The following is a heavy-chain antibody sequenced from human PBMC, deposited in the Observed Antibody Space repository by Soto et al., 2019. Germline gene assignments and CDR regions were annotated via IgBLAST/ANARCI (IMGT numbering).Heavy chain of an antibody. V-gene: IGHV5-10-1*01. CDR3: ARDTSSNYYGSGGWFDP. J-gene: IGHJ5*02. CDR1: GYSFTSYW. CDR2: IDPSDSYT. D-gene: IGHD3-10*01. Sequence: EVQLVQSGAEVKKPGESLRISCKGSGYSFTSYWISWVRQMPGKGLEWMGRIDPSDSYTNYSPSFQGHVTISADKSISPAYLQWSSLKASDTAMYYCARDTSSNYYGSGGWFDPWGQGTLVTVSS.